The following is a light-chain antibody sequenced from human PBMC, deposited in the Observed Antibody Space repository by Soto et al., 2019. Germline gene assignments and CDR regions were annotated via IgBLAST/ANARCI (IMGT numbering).Light chain of an antibody. CDR1: SSDVGGYNY. J-gene: IGLJ1*01. V-gene: IGLV2-14*01. CDR3: ISYTTSVTYV. Sequence: QSVLTQPASVSGSPGQSITISCTGTSSDVGGYNYVSWYQQHPGKAPKLMISGVSNRPSGVSNRFSGSKSGNTASLTISGLQTDVEADYYCISYTTSVTYVFGTGTKVTVL. CDR2: GVS.